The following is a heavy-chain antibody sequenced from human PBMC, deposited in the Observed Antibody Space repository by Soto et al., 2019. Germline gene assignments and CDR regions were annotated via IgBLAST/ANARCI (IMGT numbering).Heavy chain of an antibody. Sequence: SETLSLTCTVSGGSISSYYWSWIRQPPGKGLEWIGYIYYSGSTNYNPSLKSRVTISVDTSKNQFSLKLSSVTAADTAVYYCARELERGWFDPWGQGTLVTAPQ. CDR3: ARELERGWFDP. J-gene: IGHJ5*02. CDR2: IYYSGST. V-gene: IGHV4-59*01. D-gene: IGHD1-1*01. CDR1: GGSISSYY.